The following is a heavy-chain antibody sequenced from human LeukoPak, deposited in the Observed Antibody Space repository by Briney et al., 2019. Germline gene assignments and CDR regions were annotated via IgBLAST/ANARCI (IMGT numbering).Heavy chain of an antibody. D-gene: IGHD2-2*01. V-gene: IGHV3-23*01. Sequence: GGSLRLSCAASGFTFTKYAMSWVGQAAGKGVEWVSAIGGSGTKRFYAESVKGRFTISRDNSKNTLYLQMNSLRAEDTAVYYCPRDGSLGYCSSTSCHPANWFDPWGQGTLVTVSS. J-gene: IGHJ5*02. CDR1: GFTFTKYA. CDR2: IGGSGTKR. CDR3: PRDGSLGYCSSTSCHPANWFDP.